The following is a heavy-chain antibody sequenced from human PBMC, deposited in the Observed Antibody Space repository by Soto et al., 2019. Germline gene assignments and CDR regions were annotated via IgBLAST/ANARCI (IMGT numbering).Heavy chain of an antibody. Sequence: QEQLVESGGGVVQPGRSLRFSCAASGFTFRTYAMHWVRQAPGKGLEWVAVISSDGRKEFYVDSVKGRFTISRDNSKNTLYLQMNSPRTDDTAIYYCARDNGGYWGQGTLVTVSS. D-gene: IGHD2-8*01. CDR2: ISSDGRKE. CDR1: GFTFRTYA. CDR3: ARDNGGY. V-gene: IGHV3-30*04. J-gene: IGHJ4*02.